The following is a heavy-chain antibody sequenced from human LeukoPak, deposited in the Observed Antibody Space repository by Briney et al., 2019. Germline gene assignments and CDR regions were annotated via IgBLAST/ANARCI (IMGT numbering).Heavy chain of an antibody. D-gene: IGHD3-9*01. CDR2: IYYSGST. J-gene: IGHJ3*02. Sequence: SETLSLTCTVSGGSISSYYWSWIRQPPGKGLEWIGYIYYSGSTNYNPSLKSRVTISVDTSKNQFSLKLSSVTAADTAVYYCTRFNIRLRHFDWFSRYDAFDICGQGTMVTVSS. CDR3: TRFNIRLRHFDWFSRYDAFDI. CDR1: GGSISSYY. V-gene: IGHV4-59*01.